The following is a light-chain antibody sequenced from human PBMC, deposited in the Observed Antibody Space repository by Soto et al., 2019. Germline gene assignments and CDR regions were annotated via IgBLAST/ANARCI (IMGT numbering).Light chain of an antibody. V-gene: IGKV4-1*01. CDR2: GAS. J-gene: IGKJ5*01. CDR1: QSVFYNSNNKNY. Sequence: DIVMTQSPDFLAVSLGERATINCKSSQSVFYNSNNKNYLAWYQQKPGQAPRLLIYGASSRATGIPDRFSGSGSGTDFTLTISRLEPEDFAVYYCQQYGSSPPITFGQGTRLEIK. CDR3: QQYGSSPPIT.